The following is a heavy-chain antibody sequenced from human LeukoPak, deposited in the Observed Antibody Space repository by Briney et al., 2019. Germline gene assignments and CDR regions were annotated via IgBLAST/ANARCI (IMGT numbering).Heavy chain of an antibody. Sequence: GGSLRLSCAASGLTFSSYSMNWVRQAPGKGLEWVSSISSSSSYIYYADSVKGRFTISRDNAKNSLYLQMNSLRAEDTAVYYCAREGITMIGDYWGQGTLVTVSS. CDR1: GLTFSSYS. V-gene: IGHV3-21*01. CDR2: ISSSSSYI. J-gene: IGHJ4*02. D-gene: IGHD3-22*01. CDR3: AREGITMIGDY.